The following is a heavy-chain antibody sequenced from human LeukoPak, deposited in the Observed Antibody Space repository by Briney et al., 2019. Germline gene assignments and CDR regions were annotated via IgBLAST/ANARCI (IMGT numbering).Heavy chain of an antibody. CDR1: GGTFSSYA. CDR3: ARDNYYGSGSYYSDY. V-gene: IGHV1-69*05. Sequence: ASVKVSCKASGGTFSSYAISWVRQAPGQGLEWMGGIIPIFGTANYAQKFQGRVTITTDESTSTAYMELSSLRSEDTAVYYCARDNYYGSGSYYSDYWGQGTLVTVSS. D-gene: IGHD3-10*01. J-gene: IGHJ4*02. CDR2: IIPIFGTA.